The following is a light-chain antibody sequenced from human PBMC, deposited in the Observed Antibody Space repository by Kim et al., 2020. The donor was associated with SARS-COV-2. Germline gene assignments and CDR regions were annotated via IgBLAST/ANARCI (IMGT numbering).Light chain of an antibody. CDR2: SAS. V-gene: IGKV1-17*03. CDR3: LQQFSYPLT. J-gene: IGKJ4*01. Sequence: DIQMTQSPSAMSASVGDRVTITCRASQYITNYLVWFQQKPGKVPKRLIYSASNLQSGVPSRFSGSGSGTEFTLTISSLQPEDFATYYCLQQFSYPLTFGGGTKLEIK. CDR1: QYITNY.